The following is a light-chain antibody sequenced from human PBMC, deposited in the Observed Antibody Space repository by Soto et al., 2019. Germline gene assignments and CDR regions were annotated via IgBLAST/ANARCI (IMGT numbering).Light chain of an antibody. Sequence: QSVLTQPGSVSGSPGQSVVISCTGTSSDVGGYNYVSWYQQHPGKAPKLMIYDVSNRPSGVSNRFSGSKSGNTASLTISGLQAEDEADYYCSSYTSSSFGEVFGTGTKVTVL. CDR2: DVS. J-gene: IGLJ1*01. CDR1: SSDVGGYNY. V-gene: IGLV2-14*01. CDR3: SSYTSSSFGEV.